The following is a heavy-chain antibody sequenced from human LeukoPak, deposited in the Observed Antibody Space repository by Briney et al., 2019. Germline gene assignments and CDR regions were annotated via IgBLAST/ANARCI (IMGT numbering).Heavy chain of an antibody. Sequence: GGSLRLSCAASGFTFSSYWMHWVRQTPGKGLIYISRINNDGSSANYADSVRGRFTISRDNAKNSLYLQMNSLRAEDTAVYYCAREDASSRDYWGQGILVTVSS. CDR3: AREDASSRDY. D-gene: IGHD6-13*01. J-gene: IGHJ4*02. CDR2: INNDGSSA. CDR1: GFTFSSYW. V-gene: IGHV3-74*01.